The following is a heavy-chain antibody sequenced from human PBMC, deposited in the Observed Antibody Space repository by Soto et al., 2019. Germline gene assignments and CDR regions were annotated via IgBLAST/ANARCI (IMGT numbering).Heavy chain of an antibody. CDR1: GGSISSGDYY. V-gene: IGHV4-30-4*01. CDR2: IYYSGST. D-gene: IGHD2-21*02. CDR3: ARAEEVTANYYYGMDV. J-gene: IGHJ6*02. Sequence: SETLSLTCTVSGGSISSGDYYWSWIRQPPGKGLEWIGYIYYSGSTYYNPSLKSRVTISVDTSKNQFSLKLSSVTAADTAMYYCARAEEVTANYYYGMDVWGQGTTVTVSS.